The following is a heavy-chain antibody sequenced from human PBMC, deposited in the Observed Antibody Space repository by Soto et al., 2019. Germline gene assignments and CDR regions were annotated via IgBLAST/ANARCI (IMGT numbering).Heavy chain of an antibody. V-gene: IGHV3-21*01. D-gene: IGHD3-10*01. CDR3: AIYSGSGSYYTYYFDY. CDR2: ISSSSSYI. CDR1: GFTFSSYS. Sequence: GGSLRLSCAASGFTFSSYSMNWVRQAPGKGLEWVSSISSSSSYIYYADSVKGRFTISRDNAKNSLYLQMNSLRAEDTAVYYCAIYSGSGSYYTYYFDYWGQGTLVTVSS. J-gene: IGHJ4*02.